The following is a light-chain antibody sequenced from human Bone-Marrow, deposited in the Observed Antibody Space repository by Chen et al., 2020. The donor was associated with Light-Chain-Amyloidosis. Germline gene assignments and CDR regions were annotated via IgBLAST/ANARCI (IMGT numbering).Light chain of an antibody. CDR3: QSADSSGTYEVI. Sequence: SYELTQPPSVSVSPGQTARITCSGDDLPTKYAYWYQQKPGQAPVLWRHRDTERPSGLSERFSGSSSGTTATLTISGVQAEDEADYHCQSADSSGTYEVIFGGGTKLTVL. CDR2: RDT. V-gene: IGLV3-25*03. CDR1: DLPTKY. J-gene: IGLJ2*01.